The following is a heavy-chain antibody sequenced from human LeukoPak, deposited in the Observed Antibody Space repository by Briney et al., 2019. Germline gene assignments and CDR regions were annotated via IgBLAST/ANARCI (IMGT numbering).Heavy chain of an antibody. D-gene: IGHD4-23*01. CDR3: ARVIDYGGNSFIDY. J-gene: IGHJ4*02. CDR1: GGSISSGDYY. V-gene: IGHV4-30-4*01. Sequence: PSETLSLTCTVSGGSISSGDYYWSWIRQPPGKGLEWIGYIYYSGSTYYNPSLKSRVTISVDTSKNQFSLKLSSVTAADTAVYYCARVIDYGGNSFIDYWGQGTLVTVSS. CDR2: IYYSGST.